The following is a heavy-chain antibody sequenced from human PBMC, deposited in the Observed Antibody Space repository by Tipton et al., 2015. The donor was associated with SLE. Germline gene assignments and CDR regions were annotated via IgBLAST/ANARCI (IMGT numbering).Heavy chain of an antibody. Sequence: SLRLSCAASGFTFSSYAMHWVRQAPGKGLEWVAVISYDGSNKYYADSVKGRFTTSRDNSKNTLYLQMNSLRAEDTAVYYCARALGDYGYYYGMDVWGQGTTVTVSS. CDR1: GFTFSSYA. CDR2: ISYDGSNK. D-gene: IGHD4-17*01. CDR3: ARALGDYGYYYGMDV. V-gene: IGHV3-30*04. J-gene: IGHJ6*02.